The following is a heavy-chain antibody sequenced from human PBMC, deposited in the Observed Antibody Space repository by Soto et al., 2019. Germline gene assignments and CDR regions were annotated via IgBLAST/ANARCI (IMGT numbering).Heavy chain of an antibody. Sequence: QVQLVESRGGVVQPGRSLRLSCAASGFTFSSYGMHWVRQAPGKGLEWVAVIWYDGSNKYYADSVKGRFTISRDNSKNTLYLQMNSLRAEDTAVYYCAREYSSGWFSVYYFDYWGQGTLVTVSS. CDR3: AREYSSGWFSVYYFDY. V-gene: IGHV3-33*01. CDR2: IWYDGSNK. CDR1: GFTFSSYG. J-gene: IGHJ4*02. D-gene: IGHD6-19*01.